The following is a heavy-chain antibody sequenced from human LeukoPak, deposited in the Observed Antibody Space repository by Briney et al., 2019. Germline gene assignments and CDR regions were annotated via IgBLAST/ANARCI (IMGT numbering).Heavy chain of an antibody. CDR3: AKDGSGTTLGGHFDY. D-gene: IGHD3-10*01. CDR2: ISSSGSTI. J-gene: IGHJ4*02. V-gene: IGHV3-48*03. Sequence: PGGSLRLSCEVSEFTFSSYEMNWVRQAPRKGLQWVSYISSSGSTIYYADSVKGRFTISRDSSKNSLYLQMNSLRTEDTALYYCAKDGSGTTLGGHFDYWGQGTLVTVSS. CDR1: EFTFSSYE.